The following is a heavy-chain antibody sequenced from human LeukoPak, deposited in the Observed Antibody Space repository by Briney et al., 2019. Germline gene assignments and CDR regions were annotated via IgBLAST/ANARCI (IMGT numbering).Heavy chain of an antibody. V-gene: IGHV4-30-4*07. CDR1: GGSISSGGYS. Sequence: SETLSLTCAVSGGSISSGGYSWSWIRQPPGKGLEWIGYIHYSGSTYYNPSLKSRVTISVDTSKNQFSLKLSSVTAADTAVYYCARGRRYCSGGSCYPGAFDIWGQGTMVTVSS. CDR2: IHYSGST. J-gene: IGHJ3*02. CDR3: ARGRRYCSGGSCYPGAFDI. D-gene: IGHD2-15*01.